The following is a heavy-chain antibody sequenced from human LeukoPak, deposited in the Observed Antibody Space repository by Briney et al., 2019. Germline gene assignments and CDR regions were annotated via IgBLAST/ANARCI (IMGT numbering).Heavy chain of an antibody. CDR2: IYHSGST. CDR3: ARDLIAVALYYFDY. D-gene: IGHD6-19*01. V-gene: IGHV4-38-2*02. J-gene: IGHJ4*02. Sequence: SETLSLTCTVSGSSISSGFCWGWIRQPPGKGLEWIGSIYHSGSTYYNPSLKSRVTISVDTSKNQFPLKLSSVTAADTAVYYCARDLIAVALYYFDYWGQGTLVTVSS. CDR1: GSSISSGFC.